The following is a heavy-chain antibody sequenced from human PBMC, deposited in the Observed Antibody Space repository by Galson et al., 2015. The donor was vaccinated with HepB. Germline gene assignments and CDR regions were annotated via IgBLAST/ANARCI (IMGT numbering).Heavy chain of an antibody. Sequence: SLRLSCAASGFTFSSYAMSWVRQAPGKGLEWVSAISGSGGSTYYADSVKGRFTISRDNSKNTLYLQMNSLRAEDTAVYYCAKFSMTTPDYYYYMDVWGKGTTVTVSS. D-gene: IGHD4-17*01. CDR1: GFTFSSYA. V-gene: IGHV3-23*01. J-gene: IGHJ6*03. CDR2: ISGSGGST. CDR3: AKFSMTTPDYYYYMDV.